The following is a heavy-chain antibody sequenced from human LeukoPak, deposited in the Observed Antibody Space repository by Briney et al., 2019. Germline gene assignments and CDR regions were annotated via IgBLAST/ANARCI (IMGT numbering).Heavy chain of an antibody. J-gene: IGHJ3*02. CDR2: FYNSGRT. CDR1: GGSISSDLYY. D-gene: IGHD3-16*01. CDR3: ARGGLGDAFDI. Sequence: SQTLSLTCTVSGGSISSDLYYWNWIRQPAGRGLEWIGRFYNSGRTNFNPSLKSRVTISADTSKNQFSLKLSSVTAADTAVYYCARGGLGDAFDIWGQGTMVTVSS. V-gene: IGHV4-61*02.